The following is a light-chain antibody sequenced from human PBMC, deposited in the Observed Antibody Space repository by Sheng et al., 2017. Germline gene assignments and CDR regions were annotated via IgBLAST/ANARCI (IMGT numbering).Light chain of an antibody. CDR2: QDN. CDR1: KLGDKY. V-gene: IGLV3-1*01. Sequence: SYEVTQSPSLSVSPGQTASITCSGDKLGDKYVSWYQQKPGQSPVVVIYQDNKRPSGIPERFSGSNSGNTATLIISGTRATDEADYFCQAWDSNIVVFGGGTQLT. J-gene: IGLJ7*01. CDR3: QAWDSNIVV.